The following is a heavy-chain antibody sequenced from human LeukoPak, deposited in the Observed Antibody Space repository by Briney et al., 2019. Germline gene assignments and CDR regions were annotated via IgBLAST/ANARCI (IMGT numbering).Heavy chain of an antibody. Sequence: SETLSLTCTVSGGSISSYYWSWIRQPPGKGLEWIGYIYYSGSTNYNPSLKSRVTISVDTSKNQFSLKLSSVTAADTAVYYCARGFGYYDSSGYPQAFDIWGQGTMVTVSS. CDR3: ARGFGYYDSSGYPQAFDI. V-gene: IGHV4-59*01. D-gene: IGHD3-22*01. CDR2: IYYSGST. CDR1: GGSISSYY. J-gene: IGHJ3*02.